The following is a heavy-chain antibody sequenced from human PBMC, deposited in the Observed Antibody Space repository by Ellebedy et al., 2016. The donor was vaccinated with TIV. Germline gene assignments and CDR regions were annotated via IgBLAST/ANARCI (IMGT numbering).Heavy chain of an antibody. J-gene: IGHJ2*01. CDR3: ARDRYGDYWYFDL. V-gene: IGHV6-1*01. CDR2: TYYRSRWYN. Sequence: MPSETLSLTCDVSGDSVFSNSVAWNWIRQSPSRGLEWLGRTYYRSRWYNDYAVSVKSRITINPDTSKNQFSLQLNSVTPEETAVYYCARDRYGDYWYFDLWGRGTLVTVSS. D-gene: IGHD4-17*01. CDR1: GDSVFSNSVA.